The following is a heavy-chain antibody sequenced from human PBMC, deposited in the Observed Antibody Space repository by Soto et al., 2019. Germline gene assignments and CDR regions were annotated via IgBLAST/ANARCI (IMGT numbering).Heavy chain of an antibody. V-gene: IGHV3-23*01. D-gene: IGHD3-16*01. Sequence: PGGSLRLSCFASGFPFSSYAMSWVRQTPGKGLEWVSGISGSGGRTYYADSVKGRFTISRDNSNNTLSLQMHILRVEDAAVYFCAKGGYYSLFDIWGQGTVVTVSS. CDR3: AKGGYYSLFDI. CDR2: ISGSGGRT. J-gene: IGHJ3*02. CDR1: GFPFSSYA.